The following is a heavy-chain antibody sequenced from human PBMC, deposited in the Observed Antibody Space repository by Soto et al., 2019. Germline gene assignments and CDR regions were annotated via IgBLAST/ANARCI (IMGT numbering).Heavy chain of an antibody. Sequence: SETLSLTCTVSGASISGFYWSWIRKSAGKGLEWIGRVYATGTTDYNPSLKSRVMMSVDTSKKQFSLKLRSVTAADTAVYYCVRDGTKTLRDWFDPWGQGISVTVSS. J-gene: IGHJ5*02. CDR1: GASISGFY. D-gene: IGHD1-1*01. CDR3: VRDGTKTLRDWFDP. V-gene: IGHV4-4*07. CDR2: VYATGTT.